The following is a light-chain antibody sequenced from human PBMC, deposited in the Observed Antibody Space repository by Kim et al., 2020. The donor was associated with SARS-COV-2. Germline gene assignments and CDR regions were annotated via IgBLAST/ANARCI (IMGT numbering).Light chain of an antibody. V-gene: IGKV1-5*03. CDR3: QQYNSYPVT. CDR2: KAS. CDR1: QSISSR. Sequence: ASVGDRVTITCRASQSISSRLAWYQQKPGKAPKLLIYKASSLESGVPSRFGGSESGTEFTLTISSLQPDDFATYYCQQYNSYPVTFGGGTKVEIK. J-gene: IGKJ4*01.